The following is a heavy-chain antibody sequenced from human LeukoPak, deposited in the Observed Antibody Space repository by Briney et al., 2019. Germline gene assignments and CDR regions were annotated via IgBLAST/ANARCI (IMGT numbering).Heavy chain of an antibody. CDR1: GFIFGSCA. V-gene: IGHV3-23*01. J-gene: IGHJ4*02. Sequence: PGGSLRLSCAASGFIFGSCAMTWVRQAPGKGLEWVSSISAAGSNIQYADSVKGRFTISRDNSKTTLYLQMNSLSAEDTAVYYCAKEKGNWGSLYDYWGQGTLVTVSS. CDR2: ISAAGSNI. D-gene: IGHD7-27*01. CDR3: AKEKGNWGSLYDY.